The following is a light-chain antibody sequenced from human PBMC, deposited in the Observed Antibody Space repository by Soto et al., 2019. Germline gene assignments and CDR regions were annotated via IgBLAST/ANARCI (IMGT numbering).Light chain of an antibody. CDR1: QSVYSN. CDR3: QQYNDWPLT. J-gene: IGKJ4*01. Sequence: EKVMTQSPATLSVSPGERATLSCRASQSVYSNLAWYQQKPGQAPRLLLYGASTKATGIQARVSGSASGTEFTLTISILQSEDSAVYYCQQYNDWPLTFGGGNKVEIK. CDR2: GAS. V-gene: IGKV3-15*01.